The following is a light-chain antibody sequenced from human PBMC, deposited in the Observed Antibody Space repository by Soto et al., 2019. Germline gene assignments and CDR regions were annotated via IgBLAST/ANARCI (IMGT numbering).Light chain of an antibody. Sequence: DIVLTQSPSTLSLSPGERATLSCRASQSVSSYVAWYQQKPGQAPRLLIYAASNRAPGIPSRFSGSGSGTDFTLTISSLEPEDFAVYYCQQHSNWPTTFGQGTKLEIK. J-gene: IGKJ2*01. CDR3: QQHSNWPTT. V-gene: IGKV3-11*01. CDR2: AAS. CDR1: QSVSSY.